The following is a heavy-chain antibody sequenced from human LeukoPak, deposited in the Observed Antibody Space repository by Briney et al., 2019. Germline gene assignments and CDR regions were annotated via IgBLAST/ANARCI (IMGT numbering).Heavy chain of an antibody. Sequence: SETLSLTCTVSGGSISSGGYYWSWIRQHPGKGLEWIGYIYYSGSTNYNPSLKSRVTISVDTSKNQFSLKLSSVTAADTAVYYCATMEAMGATRQDYWGQGTLATVSS. V-gene: IGHV4-61*08. CDR3: ATMEAMGATRQDY. J-gene: IGHJ4*02. D-gene: IGHD1-26*01. CDR2: IYYSGST. CDR1: GGSISSGGYY.